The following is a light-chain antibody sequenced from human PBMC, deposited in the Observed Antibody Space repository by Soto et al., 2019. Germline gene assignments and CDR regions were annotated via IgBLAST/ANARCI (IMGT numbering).Light chain of an antibody. CDR1: SSDVGAYNY. CDR3: SSYTTTNTLWV. CDR2: EVN. J-gene: IGLJ3*02. V-gene: IGLV2-14*01. Sequence: QSALTQPASVSGSPGQSITISCTGTSSDVGAYNYVAWYQQHPGKAPKLIISEVNDRPSGVSNRFSGSKSGNTASLTISGLQAEDEADYFCSSYTTTNTLWVFGGGTKVTVL.